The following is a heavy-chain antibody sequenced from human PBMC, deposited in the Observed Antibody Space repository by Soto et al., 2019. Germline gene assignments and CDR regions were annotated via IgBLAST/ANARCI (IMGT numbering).Heavy chain of an antibody. CDR1: GFTFSNYA. V-gene: IGHV3-23*01. J-gene: IGHJ4*02. D-gene: IGHD1-26*01. CDR2: ISDSGAVT. CDR3: ARGRISGSYLLDY. Sequence: PGGSLRLSCAASGFTFSNYAINWVRQAPGKGLEWLSVISDSGAVTFYGDSVKGRFTIFRDNSKGTLYLQMNSLRAEDTAMYYCARGRISGSYLLDYWGLGNLVTVSS.